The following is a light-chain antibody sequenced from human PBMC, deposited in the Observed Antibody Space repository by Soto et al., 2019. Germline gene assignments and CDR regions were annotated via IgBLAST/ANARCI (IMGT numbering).Light chain of an antibody. CDR1: QSISSY. CDR2: AAS. V-gene: IGKV1-39*01. Sequence: DIQMTQSPSSLSASVGDRVTITCRASQSISSYLNWYQQKPGKAPKLLIYAASSLQSGVPSRFSGSGSGTDFTLTISSLQPEDSETYYCQQSYSTPRTFGQGTKLEIK. CDR3: QQSYSTPRT. J-gene: IGKJ2*01.